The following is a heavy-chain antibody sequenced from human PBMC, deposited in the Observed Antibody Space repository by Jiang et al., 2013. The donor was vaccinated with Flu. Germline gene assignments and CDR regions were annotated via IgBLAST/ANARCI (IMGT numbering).Heavy chain of an antibody. J-gene: IGHJ6*04. CDR2: IIPILGIA. D-gene: IGHD2-8*01. Sequence: GAEVKKPGSSVKVSCRASGGTFSNYAISWVRQAPGQGLEWMGRIIPILGIANYAQKFQGRVTITADKSTSTAYMELSSLRSEDTAVYYCAREYCTNGVCYEDYYYGMDVWGKGTTVTVSS. V-gene: IGHV1-69*04. CDR1: GGTFSNYA. CDR3: AREYCTNGVCYEDYYYGMDV.